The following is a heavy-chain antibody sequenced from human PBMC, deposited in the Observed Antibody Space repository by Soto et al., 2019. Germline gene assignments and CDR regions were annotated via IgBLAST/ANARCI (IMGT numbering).Heavy chain of an antibody. Sequence: QVQLVQSGAEVKKPGSSVKVSCKASGGTFSSYVINWVLQAPGQGLEWMGGIIPIFGTANYAQKFQCRVTITADESTSTAYMELSRLRSEDTAMYYCSRGGGIRGWYWYLDLWGRGTLVTVSS. J-gene: IGHJ2*01. D-gene: IGHD1-26*01. CDR2: IIPIFGTA. CDR1: GGTFSSYV. V-gene: IGHV1-69*12. CDR3: SRGGGIRGWYWYLDL.